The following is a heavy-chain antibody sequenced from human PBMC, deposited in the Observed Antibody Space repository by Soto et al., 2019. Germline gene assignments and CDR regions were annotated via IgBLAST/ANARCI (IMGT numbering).Heavy chain of an antibody. V-gene: IGHV4-59*08. J-gene: IGHJ4*02. CDR3: ARLNYYDSLYYFDT. Sequence: SETLSLTCTVSGASIRGDYWSWIRQPTGKGPEWIGYVYDRGATNYDPFLVSRDTMSVDTSKNQFFLKLTSATAADTALYYCARLNYYDSLYYFDTWGPGTLVT. D-gene: IGHD3-22*01. CDR1: GASIRGDY. CDR2: VYDRGAT.